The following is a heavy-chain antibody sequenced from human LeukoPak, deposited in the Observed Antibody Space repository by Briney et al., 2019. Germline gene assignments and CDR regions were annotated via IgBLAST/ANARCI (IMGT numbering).Heavy chain of an antibody. D-gene: IGHD3-10*01. CDR2: ISYDGSNK. V-gene: IGHV3-30*18. CDR3: AKDYNSFDY. Sequence: GGSLRLSCAASGFTFSSYGMHWVRQAPGKGLEWVAVISYDGSNKYYADSVKGRFTISRDNSKNTLYLQMNSLRAEDTAVYYCAKDYNSFDYWGQGTLVTVSP. CDR1: GFTFSSYG. J-gene: IGHJ4*02.